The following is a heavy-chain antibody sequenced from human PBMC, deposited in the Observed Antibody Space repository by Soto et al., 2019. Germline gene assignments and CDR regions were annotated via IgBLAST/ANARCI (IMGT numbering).Heavy chain of an antibody. CDR2: ISAYNGNT. Sequence: ASVKVSCKASGYTFTSYGISWVRQAPGQGLEWMGWISAYNGNTNYAQKLQGRVTMTTDTSTSTAYMELRSLRSDDTAVYYCARVVGITIFGVVINNYNWFDPWGQGTLVTVSS. CDR3: ARVVGITIFGVVINNYNWFDP. CDR1: GYTFTSYG. D-gene: IGHD3-3*01. J-gene: IGHJ5*02. V-gene: IGHV1-18*01.